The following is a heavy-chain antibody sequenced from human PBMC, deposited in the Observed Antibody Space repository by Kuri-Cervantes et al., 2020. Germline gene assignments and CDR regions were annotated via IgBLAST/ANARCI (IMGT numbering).Heavy chain of an antibody. Sequence: GGSLRLSCAASGFTFSSYGMHWVRQAPGKGLEWVAVISYDGSNKYYADSVKGRFTISRDNSKNTLYLQMNSLRAEDTAVYYCARWAQAVAGKGYYYYGMDVWGQGTTVTVSS. J-gene: IGHJ6*02. D-gene: IGHD6-19*01. V-gene: IGHV3-30*12. CDR2: ISYDGSNK. CDR3: ARWAQAVAGKGYYYYGMDV. CDR1: GFTFSSYG.